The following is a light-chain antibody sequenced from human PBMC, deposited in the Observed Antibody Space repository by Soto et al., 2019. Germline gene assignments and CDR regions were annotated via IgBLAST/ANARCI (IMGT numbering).Light chain of an antibody. V-gene: IGLV2-11*01. J-gene: IGLJ3*02. Sequence: QSALTQPRSVSGSPGQSVTISCTGTSSDDGAYNYVSWYQQHPGKAPKLIIYDVNERTAGVPDRLSGSKSGNTASLSISGLQAEDEADYYCCSYAGSYTWVFGGGTKLTVL. CDR3: CSYAGSYTWV. CDR1: SSDDGAYNY. CDR2: DVN.